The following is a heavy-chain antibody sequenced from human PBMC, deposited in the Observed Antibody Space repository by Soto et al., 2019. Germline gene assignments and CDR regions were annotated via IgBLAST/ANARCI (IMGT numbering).Heavy chain of an antibody. CDR1: GFTFSSYG. CDR2: ISYDGSNK. D-gene: IGHD3-3*01. J-gene: IGHJ6*03. Sequence: QVQLVESGGGVVQPGRSLRLSCAASGFTFSSYGMHWVRQAPGKGLXWVAVISYDGSNKYYADSVKGRFTISRDNSKNTLYLQMNSLRAEDTAVYYCAKEGVTIFGVVIDYYYYYYYMDVWGKGTTVTVSS. V-gene: IGHV3-30*18. CDR3: AKEGVTIFGVVIDYYYYYYYMDV.